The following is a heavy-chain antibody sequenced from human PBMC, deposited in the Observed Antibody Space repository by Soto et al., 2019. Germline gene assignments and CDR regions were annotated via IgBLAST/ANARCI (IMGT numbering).Heavy chain of an antibody. CDR3: PRAPSPGLSWFDP. CDR2: IYHSQSL. J-gene: IGHJ5*02. V-gene: IGHV4-30-2*01. CDR1: GASISSGGYS. Sequence: NPWETLCLTCAVSGASISSGGYSWSWIRQPPGKSLEWIVYIYHSQSLYSIPSLQSRVAKSVDRSKNQCSLKLSSVTAADTAVYYCPRAPSPGLSWFDPWGQGTLVPISS.